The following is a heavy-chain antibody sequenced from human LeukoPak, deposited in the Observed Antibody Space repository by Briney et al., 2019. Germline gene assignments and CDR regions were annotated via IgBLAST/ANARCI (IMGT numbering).Heavy chain of an antibody. Sequence: ASVKVSCKASGYTFTGYYMHWVRQAPGQGLEWMGWINPNSGGTNYAQKFQGRVTMTRDTSISTAYMELSRLRSDDTAVYYCAKRALDTALAPGYFDSWGQGTLVTVSS. CDR1: GYTFTGYY. V-gene: IGHV1-2*02. D-gene: IGHD5-18*01. CDR3: AKRALDTALAPGYFDS. J-gene: IGHJ4*02. CDR2: INPNSGGT.